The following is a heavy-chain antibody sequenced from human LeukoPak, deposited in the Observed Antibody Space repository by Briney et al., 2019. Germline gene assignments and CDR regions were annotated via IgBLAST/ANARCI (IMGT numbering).Heavy chain of an antibody. CDR3: ARASSSWYPDNWFDP. CDR1: GGSISSYY. D-gene: IGHD6-13*01. CDR2: IYYSGST. V-gene: IGHV4-59*01. J-gene: IGHJ5*02. Sequence: SETLSLTCTVSGGSISSYYWSWIRQPPGKGLEWIGYIYYSGSTNYNPSLKSRVTMSVDTSKNQFSLKLSSVTAADTAVYYCARASSSWYPDNWFDPWGQGTLVTVSS.